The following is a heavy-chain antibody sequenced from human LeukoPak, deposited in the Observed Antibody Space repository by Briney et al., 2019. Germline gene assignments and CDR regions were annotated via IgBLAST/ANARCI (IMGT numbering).Heavy chain of an antibody. CDR1: GGSISSYY. D-gene: IGHD1-26*01. V-gene: IGHV4-59*01. Sequence: SETLSLTCTVSGGSISSYYWSWIRQPPGKGLEWIGYIYYSGSTNYNPSLKSRVTISVDTSKNQFSLKLSSVTAADTAVYYCASYAVGQWDRLGWFDPWGQGTLVTVSS. CDR3: ASYAVGQWDRLGWFDP. J-gene: IGHJ5*02. CDR2: IYYSGST.